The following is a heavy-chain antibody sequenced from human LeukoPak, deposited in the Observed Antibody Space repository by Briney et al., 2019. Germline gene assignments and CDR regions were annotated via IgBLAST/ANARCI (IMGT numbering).Heavy chain of an antibody. CDR3: ARARSSGYYGDFDY. CDR1: VGSISSGGYS. D-gene: IGHD3-22*01. V-gene: IGHV4-30-4*07. CDR2: IYYSGST. J-gene: IGHJ4*02. Sequence: SETPSLTCAVSVGSISSGGYSWSWIRQPPGKGLERIVYIYYSGSTYYNPSLKSRVTISVDTSKNQFSLKLSSVTAADTAVYYCARARSSGYYGDFDYWGQGTLVTVSS.